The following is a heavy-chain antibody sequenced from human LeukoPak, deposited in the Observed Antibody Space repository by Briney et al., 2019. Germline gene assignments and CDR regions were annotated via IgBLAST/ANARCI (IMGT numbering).Heavy chain of an antibody. CDR2: IKQDGSEK. D-gene: IGHD1-26*01. J-gene: IGHJ4*02. V-gene: IGHV3-7*01. CDR3: ARDPVGATPPFDY. Sequence: GASVKVSCKASGYTFTSYGISWVRQAPGKGLEWVANIKQDGSEKYYVDSVRGRFTISRDNAKNSLYLQMNSLRAEDTAVYYCARDPVGATPPFDYWGQGTLVTVSS. CDR1: GYTFTSYG.